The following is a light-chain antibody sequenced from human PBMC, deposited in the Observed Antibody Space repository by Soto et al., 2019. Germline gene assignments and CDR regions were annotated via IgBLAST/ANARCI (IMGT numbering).Light chain of an antibody. CDR3: QQADSFPIT. V-gene: IGKV1-12*01. CDR2: AAS. J-gene: IGKJ5*01. CDR1: QDISGS. Sequence: DIQMTQSPSSVSASVGDRVTITCRASQDISGSLTWYQQRPGEAPKLLTYAASNLQSGVPSRFSGSGSGTDFTLTISSLQPEDSATYYCQQADSFPITFGQGTRLEIK.